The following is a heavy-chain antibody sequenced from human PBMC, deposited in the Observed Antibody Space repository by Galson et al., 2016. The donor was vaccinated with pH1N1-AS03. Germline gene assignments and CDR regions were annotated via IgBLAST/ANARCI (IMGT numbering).Heavy chain of an antibody. CDR2: ISSFNGYT. Sequence: SVKVSCKASGYTFTNYGVSWVRQAPGQGLEWTGGISSFNGYTTYAQKLQDRVTMTRDTSTSTAYMELRSLRSDDTAVYFCARDAAYYYGMDVWGQGTTVIVS. J-gene: IGHJ6*02. V-gene: IGHV1-18*01. D-gene: IGHD6-25*01. CDR3: ARDAAYYYGMDV. CDR1: GYTFTNYG.